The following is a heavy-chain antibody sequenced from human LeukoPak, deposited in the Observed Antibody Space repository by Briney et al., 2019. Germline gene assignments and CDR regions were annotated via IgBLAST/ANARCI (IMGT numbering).Heavy chain of an antibody. CDR2: IYYSGST. D-gene: IGHD4-11*01. V-gene: IGHV4-61*01. J-gene: IGHJ4*02. Sequence: PSEPLSLTCTVSGDSISSGNYYWSWIRQPPGKGLERIGYIYYSGSTNYNPSLKSRVTISVDTSKNQFSLKLSSVTAADTAVYYCARLGMTTVTNEDYWGQGTLVRVS. CDR3: ARLGMTTVTNEDY. CDR1: GDSISSGNYY.